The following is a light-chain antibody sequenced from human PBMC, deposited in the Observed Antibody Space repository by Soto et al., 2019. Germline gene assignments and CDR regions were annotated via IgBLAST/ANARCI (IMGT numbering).Light chain of an antibody. Sequence: QSALTQPASVSGSPGQSITISCTGTSSDVGGYNYVSWYQQHPGKAPKLIIYEVSNRPSGVSNRFSGSKSGNTASLTISGLQAEYEADYYCSSYTSSSTYVFGTGTKVTVL. CDR1: SSDVGGYNY. CDR2: EVS. V-gene: IGLV2-14*01. J-gene: IGLJ1*01. CDR3: SSYTSSSTYV.